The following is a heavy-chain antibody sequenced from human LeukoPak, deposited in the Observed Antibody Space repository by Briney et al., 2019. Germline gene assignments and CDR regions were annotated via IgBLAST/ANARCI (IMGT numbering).Heavy chain of an antibody. CDR2: MNPSGST. D-gene: IGHD3-22*01. CDR1: GGSFSGYY. V-gene: IGHV4-34*01. CDR3: ARGRQDVTMIVVVMTAVSYYLDV. Sequence: SSETLSLTCAVHGGSFSGYYWTWIRQTPEKGLEWIGEMNPSGSTSYNPSLKSRVTISVGTSKNPFSLKLSSVAAADTAVYYCARGRQDVTMIVVVMTAVSYYLDVWGKGTTVTVS. J-gene: IGHJ6*03.